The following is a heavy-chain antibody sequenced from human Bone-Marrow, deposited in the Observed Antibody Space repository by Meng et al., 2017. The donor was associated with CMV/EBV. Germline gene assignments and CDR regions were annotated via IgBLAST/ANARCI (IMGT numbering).Heavy chain of an antibody. D-gene: IGHD6-19*01. J-gene: IGHJ4*02. CDR2: IYTSGST. Sequence: SETLSLTCTVSGGSISSYYWSWIRQPAGKGLEWIGRIYTSGSTNYNPSLKSRVTISVDTSKNQFSLKLSSVTAADTAVYYCARVGKAVAGTANCPPDYWGQGTLVTVYS. CDR1: GGSISSYY. CDR3: ARVGKAVAGTANCPPDY. V-gene: IGHV4-4*07.